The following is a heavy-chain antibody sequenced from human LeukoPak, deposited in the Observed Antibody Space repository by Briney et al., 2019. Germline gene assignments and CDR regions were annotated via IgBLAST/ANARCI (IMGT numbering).Heavy chain of an antibody. Sequence: GGSLRLSCAASGFTFSSYAMSWDRQTPGKGLEWVSTISASGGSTYYADSVKGRFTISRDNSKNTLYLQMNSLRAEDTAVYYCAKRLSYTSSWYYFDYWGQGTLVTVSS. V-gene: IGHV3-23*01. CDR1: GFTFSSYA. J-gene: IGHJ4*02. CDR3: AKRLSYTSSWYYFDY. D-gene: IGHD6-13*01. CDR2: ISASGGST.